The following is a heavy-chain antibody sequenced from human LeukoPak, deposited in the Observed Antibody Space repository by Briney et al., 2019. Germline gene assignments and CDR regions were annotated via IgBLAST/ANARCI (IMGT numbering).Heavy chain of an antibody. J-gene: IGHJ4*02. CDR1: GFSLNTGGVG. D-gene: IGHD3-22*01. CDR2: IYWDDDK. CDR3: AHLLVSGYQDFDY. V-gene: IGHV2-5*02. Sequence: ESGPTLVKPTQTLALTCTFSGFSLNTGGVGVGWIRQPPGKALEGLALIYWDDDKRYSPSLKNRLTITKDASKNQVVHTMTSMEPVDTATYYCAHLLVSGYQDFDYWGQGTLVTVSS.